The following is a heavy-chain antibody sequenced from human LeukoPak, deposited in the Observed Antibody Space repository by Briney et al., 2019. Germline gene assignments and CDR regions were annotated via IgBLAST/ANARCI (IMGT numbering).Heavy chain of an antibody. CDR3: AKQPYQYVSGSPSWFDP. D-gene: IGHD3-10*01. Sequence: GGSLRLSCAASGFIFSNYAMTWVRQAPGKGLEWVSGIGGSSGKTFYADSVKGRFTISRDNSKNTLYLQMNTLRAEDTAVYFCAKQPYQYVSGSPSWFDPWAREPWSPSPQ. V-gene: IGHV3-23*01. CDR2: IGGSSGKT. J-gene: IGHJ5*02. CDR1: GFIFSNYA.